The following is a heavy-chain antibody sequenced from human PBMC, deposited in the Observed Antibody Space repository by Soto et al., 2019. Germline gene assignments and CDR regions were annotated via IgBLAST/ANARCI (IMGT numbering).Heavy chain of an antibody. D-gene: IGHD4-17*01. V-gene: IGHV4-34*01. J-gene: IGHJ5*02. CDR3: ARAGATVTTLGNWFDP. Sequence: PSETLSLTCAVYGGSFSGYYWSWIRQPPGKGLEWIGEINHSGSTNYNPSLKSRVTISVDTSKNQFSLKLSSVTAADTAVYYCARAGATVTTLGNWFDPWGQGTLVTVSS. CDR1: GGSFSGYY. CDR2: INHSGST.